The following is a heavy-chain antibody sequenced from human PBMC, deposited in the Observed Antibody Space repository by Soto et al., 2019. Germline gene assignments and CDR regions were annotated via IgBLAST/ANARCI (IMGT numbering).Heavy chain of an antibody. CDR3: ATRMTTAPY. CDR1: GLAFSTYW. CDR2: IYSDGGT. Sequence: EVQMVESGGGLVQPGGSLRLSCVVSGLAFSTYWMSWVRQAPGKGLQWVSLIYSDGGTDYAESVKGRFTISRDNSKNTLYLQMNSLKAEDTAIYYCATRMTTAPYWGQGTLVTVSS. V-gene: IGHV3-66*01. D-gene: IGHD4-17*01. J-gene: IGHJ4*02.